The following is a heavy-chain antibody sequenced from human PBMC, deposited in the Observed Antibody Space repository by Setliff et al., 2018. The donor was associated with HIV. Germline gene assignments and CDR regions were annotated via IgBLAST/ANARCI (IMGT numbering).Heavy chain of an antibody. V-gene: IGHV3-48*03. D-gene: IGHD2-15*01. CDR3: ARSGGDCSGISCYSLWFDP. CDR1: GIIFSNFE. Sequence: GGSLRLSCEASGIIFSNFEMNWVRQAPGIGLEWVSFITTGGTTKSYGDSVKGRFTISRDNAKNSVYLQMNNLRAEDTAVYYCARSGGDCSGISCYSLWFDPWGHGTLVTVSS. CDR2: ITTGGTTK. J-gene: IGHJ5*02.